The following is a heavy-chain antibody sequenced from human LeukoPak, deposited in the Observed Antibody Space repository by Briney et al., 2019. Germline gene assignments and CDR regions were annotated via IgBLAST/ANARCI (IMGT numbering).Heavy chain of an antibody. CDR1: GFTVSSNY. D-gene: IGHD6-19*01. J-gene: IGHJ4*02. V-gene: IGHV3-53*05. CDR2: IYSGGST. Sequence: GGSLRLSCAASGFTVSSNYMSWVRQAPGKGLEWVSVIYSGGSTYYADSVKGRFTISRDNSKNTLYLQMTCLRADDTAVYYCARDDIAVAGKDYWGQGTLVTVSS. CDR3: ARDDIAVAGKDY.